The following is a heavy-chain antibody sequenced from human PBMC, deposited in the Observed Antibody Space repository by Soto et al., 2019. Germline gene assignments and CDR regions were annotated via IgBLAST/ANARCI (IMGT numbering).Heavy chain of an antibody. D-gene: IGHD6-19*01. CDR1: GFTFISYA. J-gene: IGHJ4*02. Sequence: PGGSLRLSCAASGFTFISYAMRWFRHSPGKGLEWVAVISYDGSNKYYADSVKGRFTISRDNSKNTLYLQMNSLRAEDTAVYYCARPPIGSGWYPFDYWGQGTLVTVSS. V-gene: IGHV3-30-3*01. CDR3: ARPPIGSGWYPFDY. CDR2: ISYDGSNK.